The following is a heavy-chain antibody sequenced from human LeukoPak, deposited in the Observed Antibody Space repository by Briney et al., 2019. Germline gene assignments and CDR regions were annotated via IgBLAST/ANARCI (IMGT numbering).Heavy chain of an antibody. V-gene: IGHV1-3*01. CDR1: GYTFTSYD. CDR3: ARVLGALDY. D-gene: IGHD1-26*01. J-gene: IGHJ4*02. Sequence: ASVKVSCKASGYTFTSYDINWVRQATGQRLEWMGWINAGTGNTKCSERFQGRVTITRDTSATTAYMELSSLTSEDTAMYYCARVLGALDYWGQGTLVTVSS. CDR2: INAGTGNT.